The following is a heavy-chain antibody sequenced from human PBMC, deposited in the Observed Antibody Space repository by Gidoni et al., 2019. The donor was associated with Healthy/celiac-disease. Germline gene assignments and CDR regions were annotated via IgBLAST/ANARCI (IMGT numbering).Heavy chain of an antibody. CDR2: INPNSGGK. Sequence: QVQLVQSGAEVKKPGASVKVSCKASGYTFTGYYMHWVRQAPGQGLEWMGWINPNSGGKNYAQKFQGRVTMTRDTSISTAYMELSRLRSDDTAVYYCARTDSGITGTTAYMDVWGKGTTVTVSS. CDR1: GYTFTGYY. CDR3: ARTDSGITGTTAYMDV. J-gene: IGHJ6*03. D-gene: IGHD1-7*01. V-gene: IGHV1-2*02.